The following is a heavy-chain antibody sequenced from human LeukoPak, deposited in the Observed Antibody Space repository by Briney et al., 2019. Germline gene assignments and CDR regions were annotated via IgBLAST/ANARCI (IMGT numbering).Heavy chain of an antibody. CDR1: GFTFSSYS. D-gene: IGHD2-15*01. CDR3: ARDLAGYCSGGSCYTYYYYYYMDV. J-gene: IGHJ6*03. CDR2: ISGSSSYI. V-gene: IGHV3-21*01. Sequence: GGSLRLSCAASGFTFSSYSMNWVRQAPGKGLEWVSSISGSSSYIYYADSVKGRFTISRDNAKNSLYLQMNSLRAEDTAVYYCARDLAGYCSGGSCYTYYYYYYMDVWGKGTTVTVSS.